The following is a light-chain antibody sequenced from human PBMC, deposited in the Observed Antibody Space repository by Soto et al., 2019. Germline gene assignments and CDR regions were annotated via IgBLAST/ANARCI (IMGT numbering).Light chain of an antibody. V-gene: IGKV1-39*01. CDR3: QHSTTWT. CDR2: AAS. Sequence: DIKMNQSPSSLSASVGDRVTITCRASQGISTYLKWYQQKPGKAPKLLIYAASSLQSGVTSRFSGSGSETDFTLTISSLQPEDFATYSCQHSTTWTFGQGTKVDIK. CDR1: QGISTY. J-gene: IGKJ1*01.